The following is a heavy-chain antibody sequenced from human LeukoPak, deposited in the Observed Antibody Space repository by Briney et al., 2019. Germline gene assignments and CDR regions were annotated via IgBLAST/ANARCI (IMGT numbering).Heavy chain of an antibody. CDR1: GYTFTGYY. J-gene: IGHJ5*02. CDR3: ARARATREMATISP. CDR2: INPNSGGT. Sequence: ASVKVSCKASGYTFTGYYMHWVRQAPGQGLEWMGRINPNSGGTNYAQKFQGRVTMTRDTPISTAYMELSRLRSDDTAVYYCARARATREMATISPWGQGTLVTVSS. D-gene: IGHD5-24*01. V-gene: IGHV1-2*06.